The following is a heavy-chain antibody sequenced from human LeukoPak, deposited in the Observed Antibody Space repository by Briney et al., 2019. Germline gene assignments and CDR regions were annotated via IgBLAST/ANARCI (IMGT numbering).Heavy chain of an antibody. CDR2: IYYSGST. V-gene: IGHV4-39*07. CDR3: ARVVGAAPHNTLYAFDI. D-gene: IGHD1-26*01. CDR1: GGSISSSSYY. J-gene: IGHJ3*02. Sequence: SETLSLTCTVSGGSISSSSYYWGWIRQPPGKGLEWIGSIYYSGSTYYNPSLKSRVTISVDTSKNQFSLKLSSVTAADTAVYYCARVVGAAPHNTLYAFDIWGQGTMVTVSS.